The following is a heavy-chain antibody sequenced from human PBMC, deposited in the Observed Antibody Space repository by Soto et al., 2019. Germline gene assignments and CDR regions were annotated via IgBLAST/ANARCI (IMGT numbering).Heavy chain of an antibody. CDR3: VRSGTARLLRHSWFDT. J-gene: IGHJ5*02. V-gene: IGHV3-21*01. Sequence: EVQLVESGGGLVKPGGSLRVSCAASGFTFNTYDMNWVRQAPGKGLEWVSSITTSSAYIYYADSLKGRITISRDNAKNSLFLQMNSLRAEDTAVYYCVRSGTARLLRHSWFDTWGQGTLVTVSS. CDR2: ITTSSAYI. CDR1: GFTFNTYD. D-gene: IGHD2-21*01.